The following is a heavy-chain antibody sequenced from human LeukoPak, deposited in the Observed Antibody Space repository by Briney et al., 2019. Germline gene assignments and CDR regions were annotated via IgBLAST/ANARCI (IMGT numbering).Heavy chain of an antibody. Sequence: AETLSLTCTVSGVSTNNYYWSWIRQPPGKGLEWIGFIYDSGSTYYNPSLKSRVTISVDTSKNQFSLKLSSLTAADTAMYYCALYSSSSDYWGQGTLVTVSS. CDR1: GVSTNNYY. J-gene: IGHJ4*02. V-gene: IGHV4-59*01. D-gene: IGHD6-6*01. CDR3: ALYSSSSDY. CDR2: IYDSGST.